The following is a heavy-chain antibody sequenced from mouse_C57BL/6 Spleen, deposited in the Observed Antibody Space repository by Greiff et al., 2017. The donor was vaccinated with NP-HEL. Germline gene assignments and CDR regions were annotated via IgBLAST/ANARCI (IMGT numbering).Heavy chain of an antibody. CDR1: GYTFTSYW. D-gene: IGHD1-1*01. CDR2: IDPNSGGT. J-gene: IGHJ4*01. CDR3: SLTTVVDLYYAMDY. Sequence: QVQLQQPGAELVKPGASVKLSCKASGYTFTSYWMHWVKQRPGRGLEWIGRIDPNSGGTKYNEKFKSKATLTVYKPSSTAYMQLSSLTSEDSAVYYCSLTTVVDLYYAMDYWGQGTSVTVSS. V-gene: IGHV1-72*01.